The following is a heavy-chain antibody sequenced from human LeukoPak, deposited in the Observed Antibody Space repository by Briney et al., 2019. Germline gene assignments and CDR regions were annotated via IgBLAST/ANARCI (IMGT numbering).Heavy chain of an antibody. J-gene: IGHJ6*03. CDR1: GFPFGDCG. D-gene: IGHD3-16*01. CDR3: SRENLETYTDDNLWQPKYYYYMDV. CDR2: IRSKSFGGTN. Sequence: PGRSLRLSCSGSGFPFGDCGMNWLRQVPGKGLEWVGFIRSKSFGGTNEYAAALEGRFTISIDDSTKIAYLQMNSLEPGDTAVYYCSRENLETYTDDNLWQPKYYYYMDVWGKGTTVTVSS. V-gene: IGHV3-49*03.